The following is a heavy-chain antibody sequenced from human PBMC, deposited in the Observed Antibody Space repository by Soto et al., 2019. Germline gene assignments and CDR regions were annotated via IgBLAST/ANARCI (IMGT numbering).Heavy chain of an antibody. V-gene: IGHV1-18*04. J-gene: IGHJ4*02. Sequence: GASVKVSCKASGYTFTSYGTSWVRQAPGQGLEWMGWISAYNGNTNYAQKLQGRVTMTTDTSTSTAYMELRSLRSDDTAVYYCARDGRVSGYGPFSYWGQGTLVTVSS. CDR3: ARDGRVSGYGPFSY. CDR2: ISAYNGNT. D-gene: IGHD5-12*01. CDR1: GYTFTSYG.